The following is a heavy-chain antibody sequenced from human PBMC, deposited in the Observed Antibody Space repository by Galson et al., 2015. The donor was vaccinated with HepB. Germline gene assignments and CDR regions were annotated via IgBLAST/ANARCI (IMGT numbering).Heavy chain of an antibody. J-gene: IGHJ2*01. CDR2: INPNSGGT. V-gene: IGHV1-2*02. CDR3: ARDVLELTGDPWYFDL. CDR1: GYTFTGYY. D-gene: IGHD7-27*01. Sequence: SVKVSCKASGYTFTGYYMHWVRQAPGQGLEWMGWINPNSGGTNYAQKFQGRVTMTRDTSISTAYMELSRLRSDDTAVYYWARDVLELTGDPWYFDLWGRGTLVTVSS.